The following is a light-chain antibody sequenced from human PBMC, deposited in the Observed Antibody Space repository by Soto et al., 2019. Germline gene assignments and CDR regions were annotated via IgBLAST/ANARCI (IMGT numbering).Light chain of an antibody. CDR1: QSVSSNF. V-gene: IGKV3-20*01. Sequence: EIVLTQSPCSLSLSPGERATLSCRASQSVSSNFFAWYQQQPGQAPRLLIFGASVRATGVPDRFSGSGSGTDFTLTISRLEPEDSAVYYCHQFDSSLTFGQGTKVEI. CDR3: HQFDSSLT. J-gene: IGKJ1*01. CDR2: GAS.